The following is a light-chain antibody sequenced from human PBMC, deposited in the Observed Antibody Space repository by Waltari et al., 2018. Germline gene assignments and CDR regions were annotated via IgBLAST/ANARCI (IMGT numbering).Light chain of an antibody. J-gene: IGKJ4*01. Sequence: EILMTQSPDTLSVSPGETATLSCSASQSITTRLAWYQQKPGQPPRLIIYGASTRATGLPPRFSGSGSGTDFLLTVSSLQSEDVAVYYCQQYHDWPLTFGGGTKVEIK. CDR2: GAS. CDR1: QSITTR. V-gene: IGKV3-15*01. CDR3: QQYHDWPLT.